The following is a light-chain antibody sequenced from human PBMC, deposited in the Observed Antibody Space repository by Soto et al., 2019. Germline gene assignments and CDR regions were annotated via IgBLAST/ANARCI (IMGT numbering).Light chain of an antibody. CDR1: QSVNSRY. CDR3: QQSYSTPRT. Sequence: PGERVTLSCRASQSVNSRYLASFQAPRLLIYGASTRATVIPASFSGSGSGTDFTLTISSLQPEDFAGYCCQQSYSTPRTFGQGTKVDIK. CDR2: GAS. J-gene: IGKJ1*01. V-gene: IGKV3D-7*01.